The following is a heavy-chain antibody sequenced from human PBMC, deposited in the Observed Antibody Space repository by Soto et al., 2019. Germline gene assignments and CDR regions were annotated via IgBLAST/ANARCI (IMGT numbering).Heavy chain of an antibody. J-gene: IGHJ3*02. CDR3: ARGYYDTSGQSNTFDI. CDR1: GASISSSY. V-gene: IGHV4-59*01. CDR2: VYYSGST. D-gene: IGHD3-22*01. Sequence: SETLSLTCTVSGASISSSYWSWIRQSPGKGLEWIGYVYYSGSTNYNPSLKSRVTISVDTSKNQFSLKLSSVTAADTAVYYCARGYYDTSGQSNTFDIWGQGTMVTVS.